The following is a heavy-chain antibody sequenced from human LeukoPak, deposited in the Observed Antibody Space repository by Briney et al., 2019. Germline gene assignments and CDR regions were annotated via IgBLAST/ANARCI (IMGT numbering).Heavy chain of an antibody. D-gene: IGHD3-9*01. CDR2: IQYDGSNE. CDR1: GFTFSSYG. J-gene: IGHJ4*02. Sequence: GGSLRPSCAASGFTFSSYGMHWVRQAPGKGLEWVAYIQYDGSNEQYADSVKGRFTISRDNSKNTLYLQMNSLRAEDTAVYYCAKYLGYGYYDILTGPFGPVFDYWGQGTLVTVSS. CDR3: AKYLGYGYYDILTGPFGPVFDY. V-gene: IGHV3-30*02.